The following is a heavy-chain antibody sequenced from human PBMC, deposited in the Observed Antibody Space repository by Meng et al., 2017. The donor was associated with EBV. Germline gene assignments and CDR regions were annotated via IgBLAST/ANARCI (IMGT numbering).Heavy chain of an antibody. D-gene: IGHD6-19*01. CDR3: ARVGIAVAGTGDY. Sequence: VPLVPSGAEGQRPGDSVKGSSHASGYTFTGYYMHWVRQAPGQGLEWMGRINPNSGGTNDAQKFQGRVTRTRDTSISTAYMELSRLRSDDTAVYYCARVGIAVAGTGDYWGQGTLVTVSS. CDR1: GYTFTGYY. CDR2: INPNSGGT. V-gene: IGHV1-2*06. J-gene: IGHJ4*01.